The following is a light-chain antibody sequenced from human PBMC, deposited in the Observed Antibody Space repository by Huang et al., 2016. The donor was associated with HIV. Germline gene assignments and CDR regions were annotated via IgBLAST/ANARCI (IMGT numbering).Light chain of an antibody. CDR3: QQYNSYGYT. CDR2: DAS. V-gene: IGKV1-5*01. J-gene: IGKJ2*01. CDR1: QSISTW. Sequence: DIQMTQSPSTLSASVGDRVTITCRASQSISTWLAGYQQKPGKAPKLLIYDASSLESGVPSMFSCSGSGTEFTLTISSLQPDNFATYYCQQYNSYGYTFGQGTKLEIK.